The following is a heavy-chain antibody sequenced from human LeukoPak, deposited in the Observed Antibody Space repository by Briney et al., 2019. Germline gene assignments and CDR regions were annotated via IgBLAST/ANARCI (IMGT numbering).Heavy chain of an antibody. V-gene: IGHV1-2*02. J-gene: IGHJ4*02. CDR1: GYTFTGYY. Sequence: VASVKVSCKGSGYTFTGYYMHWVRQAPGQGLEWMGWINPNSGGTNYAQKFQGRVTMTRDTSISTAYMELSRLRSDDTAVYYCARDLCSSTSCYPHGDYWGQGTLVTVSS. CDR3: ARDLCSSTSCYPHGDY. D-gene: IGHD2-2*01. CDR2: INPNSGGT.